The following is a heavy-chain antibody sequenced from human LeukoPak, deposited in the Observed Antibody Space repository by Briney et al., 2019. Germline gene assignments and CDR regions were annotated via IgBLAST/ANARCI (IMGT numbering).Heavy chain of an antibody. CDR2: IYSVGTT. Sequence: GGSLRLPCAASGFTFSSYGMHWVRQAPGKGLEWVSVIYSVGTTYYADSVKGRFTISRDSSKNTVYLQMNSLRVEDTAVYYCARTIAAAFDYWGQGTLVTVSS. D-gene: IGHD6-13*01. J-gene: IGHJ4*02. CDR1: GFTFSSYG. CDR3: ARTIAAAFDY. V-gene: IGHV3-NL1*01.